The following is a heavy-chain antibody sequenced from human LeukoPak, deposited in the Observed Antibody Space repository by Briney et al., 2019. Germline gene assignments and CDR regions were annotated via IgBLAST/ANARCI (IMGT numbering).Heavy chain of an antibody. CDR2: IYPGDSDT. J-gene: IGHJ4*02. D-gene: IGHD3-16*01. CDR1: GYSFTSYW. V-gene: IGHV5-51*01. CDR3: ARLGPPRFAPFGY. Sequence: GESLKISCKGSGYSFTSYWIGWVRQMPGKGLEWMGIIYPGDSDTRYSPTFEGQVTISADKSISTAYLQWSSLKASDTAMYYCARLGPPRFAPFGYWGQGTLVTVSS.